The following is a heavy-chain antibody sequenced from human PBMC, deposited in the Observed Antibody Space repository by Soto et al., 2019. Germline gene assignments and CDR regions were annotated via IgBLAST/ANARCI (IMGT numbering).Heavy chain of an antibody. CDR2: INHSGST. D-gene: IGHD3-3*01. CDR3: ARRYDFWSGYYTDWFDP. V-gene: IGHV4-34*01. CDR1: GGSFSGYY. J-gene: IGHJ5*02. Sequence: TSETLSLTCAVYGGSFSGYYWSWIRQPPGKGLEWIGEINHSGSTNYNPSLKSRVTISVDTSKNQVSLKLSSVTAADTAVYYCARRYDFWSGYYTDWFDPWGQGTLVTVSS.